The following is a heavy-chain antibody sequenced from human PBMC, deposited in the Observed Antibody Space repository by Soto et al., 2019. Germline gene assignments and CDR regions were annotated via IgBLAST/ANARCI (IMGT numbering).Heavy chain of an antibody. CDR3: ARVNSATGSTHFDH. D-gene: IGHD3-9*01. V-gene: IGHV3-21*01. J-gene: IGHJ4*02. CDR1: TFTFSNYS. CDR2: ISATSFYI. Sequence: DVQLVESGGGLVKPGGSLRLTCEGSTFTFSNYSLNWVRQAPGKGLEWVSSISATSFYIFYADSVKGRFTISRDNAKKSVSLQMNSLRVEDTALYYCARVNSATGSTHFDHWGQGTLVTVSS.